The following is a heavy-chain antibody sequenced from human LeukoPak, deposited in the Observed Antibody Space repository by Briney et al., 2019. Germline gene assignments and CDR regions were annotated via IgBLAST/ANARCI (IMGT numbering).Heavy chain of an antibody. CDR2: ISYDGSNK. J-gene: IGHJ3*02. V-gene: IGHV3-30-3*01. CDR3: ARDLYSSGYNDAFDI. CDR1: GFTFSGYA. Sequence: GRSLRLSCAASGFTFSGYAMHWVRQAPGKGLEWVAVISYDGSNKYYADSVKGRFTISRDNSKNTLYLQMNSLRAEDTAVYYCARDLYSSGYNDAFDIWGQGTMVTVSS. D-gene: IGHD3-22*01.